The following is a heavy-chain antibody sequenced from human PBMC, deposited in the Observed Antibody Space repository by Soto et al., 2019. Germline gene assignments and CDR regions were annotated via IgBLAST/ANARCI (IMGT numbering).Heavy chain of an antibody. CDR1: GFTFSSYS. CDR2: ISSSGSNT. D-gene: IGHD3-3*01. J-gene: IGHJ4*02. CDR3: AKLWSHRYFDY. V-gene: IGHV3-23*01. Sequence: GGSLRLSCAASGFTFSSYSMNWVRQAPGKGLEWVSSISSSGSNTYYADSVKGRFTISRDNSRNTLYPQVNSLRAEDTAVYYCAKLWSHRYFDYWGQGTLVTVSS.